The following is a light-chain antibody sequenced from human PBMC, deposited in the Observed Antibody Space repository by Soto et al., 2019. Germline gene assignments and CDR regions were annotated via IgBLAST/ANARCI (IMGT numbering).Light chain of an antibody. V-gene: IGKV3-15*01. CDR3: QRYNTRPLWT. CDR1: QSLSSN. J-gene: IGKJ1*01. CDR2: GAS. Sequence: EIVMTQSPATLSVTPGERATRYCRASQSLSSNLAWYQQKPGQAPRLLIYGASTRATGIPARFSGSGSGTEFTLTVCSLQSEDFAVYCCQRYNTRPLWTFGQGTKVDIK.